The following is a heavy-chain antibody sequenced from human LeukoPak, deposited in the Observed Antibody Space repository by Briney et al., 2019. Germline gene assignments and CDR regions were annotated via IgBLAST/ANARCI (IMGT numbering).Heavy chain of an antibody. D-gene: IGHD5-24*01. CDR2: INPNSGGT. V-gene: IGHV1-2*02. J-gene: IGHJ4*02. CDR3: APATATFDN. CDR1: GYTSTRSY. Sequence: ASVKVSCKASGYTSTRSYMHWVRQAPGHRLESMGGINPNSGGTNYAQKFQGRVTMTRDTSISTAHMELSRLRSDDTAVYYCAPATATFDNWGQGTLVTVSS.